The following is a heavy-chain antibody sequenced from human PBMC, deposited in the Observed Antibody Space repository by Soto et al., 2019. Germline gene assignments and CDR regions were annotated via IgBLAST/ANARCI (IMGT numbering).Heavy chain of an antibody. CDR2: VAYSGTT. Sequence: QVQLQESGPGLVKPSETLTLTCTVSPGSISSSYWSWIRQPPGRGLEWIGHVAYSGTTKYNPSLKSRGSMSVSTSKRQFSLGLTSVTAAVTAVYYCAREAQDYYFDHWGQGILVTVSS. J-gene: IGHJ5*02. V-gene: IGHV4-59*01. CDR3: AREAQDYYFDH. D-gene: IGHD1-26*01. CDR1: PGSISSSY.